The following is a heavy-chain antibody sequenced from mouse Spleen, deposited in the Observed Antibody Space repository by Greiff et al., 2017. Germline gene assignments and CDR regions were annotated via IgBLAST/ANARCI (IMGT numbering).Heavy chain of an antibody. D-gene: IGHD2-1*01. CDR3: TDGNYEFAY. Sequence: QVQLKESGAELVRPGASVTLSCKASGYTFTDYEMHWVKQTPVHGLEWIGAIDPETGGTAYNQKFKGKAILTADKSSSTAYMELRSLTSEDSAVYYCTDGNYEFAYWGQGTLVTVSA. J-gene: IGHJ3*01. CDR2: IDPETGGT. CDR1: GYTFTDYE. V-gene: IGHV1-15*01.